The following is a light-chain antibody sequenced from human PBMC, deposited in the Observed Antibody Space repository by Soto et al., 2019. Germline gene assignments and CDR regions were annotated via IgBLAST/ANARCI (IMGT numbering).Light chain of an antibody. Sequence: DILMTQSPSSLSASVGDRVTITCRASQSLSNWLAWYQQKPGKAPELLIYDASYLKSGVPSRFSGGGSGTEFTLTISSLEPDDFATYYCQHYKTNSLFSFGGGTRVEIK. CDR2: DAS. CDR1: QSLSNW. J-gene: IGKJ4*01. CDR3: QHYKTNSLFS. V-gene: IGKV1-5*01.